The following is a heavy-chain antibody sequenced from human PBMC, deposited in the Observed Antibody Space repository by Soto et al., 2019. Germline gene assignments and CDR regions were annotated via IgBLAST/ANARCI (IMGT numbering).Heavy chain of an antibody. J-gene: IGHJ4*02. CDR3: ARGRYSSGWYGSSDY. V-gene: IGHV1-69*01. CDR2: IIPIFGTA. Sequence: SVKGNCKAAGDTLSRYASGWGRQTTGQGLEWMGGIIPIFGTANYAQKFQGRVTITADESTSTAYMELSSLRSEDTAVYYCARGRYSSGWYGSSDYWGQRTLVTVSS. CDR1: GDTLSRYA. D-gene: IGHD6-19*01.